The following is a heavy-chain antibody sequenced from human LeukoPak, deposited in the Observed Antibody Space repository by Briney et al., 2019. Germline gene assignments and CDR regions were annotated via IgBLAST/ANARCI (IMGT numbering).Heavy chain of an antibody. V-gene: IGHV4-59*01. CDR2: IQYSGST. D-gene: IGHD3-16*01. Sequence: SETLSLTCTVSGGSISSYYWTWIRQPPGKGLEWIGYIQYSGSTSYNPSLKRRVTISVDTSKNQFSLKLSSVTAADTAVYYCARDSGELLGIDYWGQGTLVTVSS. CDR3: ARDSGELLGIDY. J-gene: IGHJ4*02. CDR1: GGSISSYY.